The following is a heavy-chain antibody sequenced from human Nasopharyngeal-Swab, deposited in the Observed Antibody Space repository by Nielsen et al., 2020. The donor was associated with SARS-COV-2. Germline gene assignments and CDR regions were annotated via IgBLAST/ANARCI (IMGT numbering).Heavy chain of an antibody. D-gene: IGHD1/OR15-1a*01. CDR3: ARDKWNRGYYYYGMDV. Sequence: SVKVSCKASGGTFSSYAISWVRQAPGQGLEWMGGIIPIFGTANYAQKFQGRVTITADESTSTAYMELSSLRSEDTAVYYCARDKWNRGYYYYGMDVWGQGTTVTVSS. CDR2: IIPIFGTA. V-gene: IGHV1-69*13. CDR1: GGTFSSYA. J-gene: IGHJ6*02.